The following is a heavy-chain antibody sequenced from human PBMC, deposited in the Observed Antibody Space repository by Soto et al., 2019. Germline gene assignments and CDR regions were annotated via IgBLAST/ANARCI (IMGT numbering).Heavy chain of an antibody. CDR3: ARGGSYYAH. CDR1: GNTHTIYF. V-gene: IGHV1-2*02. J-gene: IGHJ4*02. D-gene: IGHD3-16*01. Sequence: QVQLVQSGAEVKQPGASVRVSCKASGNTHTIYFIHWLRQAPGQGLEWMGWINSVSGGTNYAPRFRCRVSMTRYTSSATAFMDLSGLRSDDTAVYYCARGGSYYAHWGQGTLVTVSS. CDR2: INSVSGGT.